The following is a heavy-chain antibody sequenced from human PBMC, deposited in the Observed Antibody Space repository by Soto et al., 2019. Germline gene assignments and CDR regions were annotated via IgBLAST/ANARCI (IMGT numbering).Heavy chain of an antibody. D-gene: IGHD3-3*01. J-gene: IGHJ4*02. CDR2: IYWADDK. V-gene: IGHV2-5*02. Sequence: QITLNESGPTQVNPRQTLTLTCTFSGFSLTTSGVGVGWIRQSPGKAPEWLALIYWADDKRYSPSLKSRLTITKDTSKNPVVLTMADLDPADTATYYCAHRVLRTVFGLVTTTAIYFDFWGQGTPVAVSS. CDR3: AHRVLRTVFGLVTTTAIYFDF. CDR1: GFSLTTSGVG.